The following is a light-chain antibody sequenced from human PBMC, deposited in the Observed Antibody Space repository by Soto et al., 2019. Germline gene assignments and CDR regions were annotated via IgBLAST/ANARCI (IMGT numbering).Light chain of an antibody. Sequence: DIQMTQSPSSLSASVGDRVTITCRASQYIRHDLGWYQQKPGKAPKRLIYDTSSLHSGVPSRFSGSGSGTEFTLTISSLQPEDFAIYYCLQHNSYPRTFGQGTKVEIK. CDR2: DTS. J-gene: IGKJ1*01. V-gene: IGKV1-17*01. CDR1: QYIRHD. CDR3: LQHNSYPRT.